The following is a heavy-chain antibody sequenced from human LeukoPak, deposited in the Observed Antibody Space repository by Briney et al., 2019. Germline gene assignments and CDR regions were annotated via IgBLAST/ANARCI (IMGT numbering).Heavy chain of an antibody. V-gene: IGHV3-21*01. CDR3: ARHPLGSNSWYWSGDY. Sequence: GGSLRLSCAASGFTFSTYTMKWVRQAPGKGLQWVSSIGSSSSNIYYADSVKGRFTISRDNAKNSLYLQMNSLRAEDTAVYFCARHPLGSNSWYWSGDYWGQGTLVTVSS. J-gene: IGHJ4*02. CDR1: GFTFSTYT. D-gene: IGHD6-13*01. CDR2: IGSSSSNI.